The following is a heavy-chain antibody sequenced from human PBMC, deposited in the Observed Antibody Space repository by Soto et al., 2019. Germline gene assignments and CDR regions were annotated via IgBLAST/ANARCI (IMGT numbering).Heavy chain of an antibody. V-gene: IGHV1-24*01. Sequence: ASVKVSCKVSGYTLTRLSMHWVRQAPGKGLEWMGGFDPEVDETTYAEKFQGGVTMTEDTSTDTAYLELGSLRSEDTAVYYCTTDRGYSGSRFDYWGQGTLVTVSS. CDR2: FDPEVDET. CDR3: TTDRGYSGSRFDY. J-gene: IGHJ4*02. CDR1: GYTLTRLS. D-gene: IGHD1-26*01.